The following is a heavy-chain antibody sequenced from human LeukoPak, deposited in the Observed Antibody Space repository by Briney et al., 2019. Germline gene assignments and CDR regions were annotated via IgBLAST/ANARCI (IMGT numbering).Heavy chain of an antibody. V-gene: IGHV4-59*08. D-gene: IGHD5-12*01. J-gene: IGHJ4*02. Sequence: PSETLSLTCTVSGGSISSYYWSWIRQPPGKGPEWIGYIYNSGNTNYNPSLKSRVTISVDTSKNQLSLKLSSVTAADTAVYYCARHDGIVANYFDYWGQGTLVTVSS. CDR1: GGSISSYY. CDR3: ARHDGIVANYFDY. CDR2: IYNSGNT.